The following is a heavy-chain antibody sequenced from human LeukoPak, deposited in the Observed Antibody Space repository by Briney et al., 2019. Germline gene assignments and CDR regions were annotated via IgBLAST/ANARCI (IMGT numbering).Heavy chain of an antibody. V-gene: IGHV1-69*01. CDR1: GGTFRNYG. J-gene: IGHJ5*02. Sequence: GASVMVSCKAPGGTFRNYGLTWVRQAPGQGLEWVGGITPLLGTTNYAQRFQGRVTITADESTTTASMELFSLRFEDTAVYYCARDGILAPLGRFDPWGQGTLVTVSS. D-gene: IGHD2-15*01. CDR3: ARDGILAPLGRFDP. CDR2: ITPLLGTT.